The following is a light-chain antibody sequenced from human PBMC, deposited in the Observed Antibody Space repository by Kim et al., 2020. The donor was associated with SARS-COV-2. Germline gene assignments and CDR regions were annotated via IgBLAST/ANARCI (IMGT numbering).Light chain of an antibody. CDR3: QQYGSSPRT. J-gene: IGKJ1*01. Sequence: SPGERATLSCRASQSVRSNYLAWYHQKPGQAPRLLIYTASNRATGIPDRFSGSGSGTDFTLSITRLEPEDFVVYYCQQYGSSPRTFGQGTKVDIK. V-gene: IGKV3-20*01. CDR1: QSVRSNY. CDR2: TAS.